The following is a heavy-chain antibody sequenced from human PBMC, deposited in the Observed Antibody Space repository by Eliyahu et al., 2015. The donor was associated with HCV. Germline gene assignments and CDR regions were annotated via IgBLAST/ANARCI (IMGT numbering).Heavy chain of an antibody. CDR1: GXXXXSYS. CDR2: ISSSSSYI. V-gene: IGHV3-21*01. D-gene: IGHD1-26*01. J-gene: IGHJ6*02. CDR3: ARYRPGIVGAKARSYYYGMDV. Sequence: EVQLVESGGGLVKPGGSLRXSGXASGXXXXSYSXNWARQAPGKGLEWVSSISSSSSYIYYADSVKGRFTTSRDNAKNSLYLQMNSLRAEDTAVYYCARYRPGIVGAKARSYYYGMDVWGQGTTVTVSS.